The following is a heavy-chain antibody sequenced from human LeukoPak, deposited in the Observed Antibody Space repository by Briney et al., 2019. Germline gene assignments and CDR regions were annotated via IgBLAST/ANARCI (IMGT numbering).Heavy chain of an antibody. CDR1: GGSISSYY. CDR3: ARGGSTLHSAGGHDIEFYYYYYMDV. Sequence: SETLSLTCTVSGGSISSYYWSWIGQPAGKGLEWIGRIYTSGSTNYNPSLKSRVTMSVDTSKNQFSLKLYSVTAADTAVYYCARGGSTLHSAGGHDIEFYYYYYMDVWGKGTTVTISS. J-gene: IGHJ6*03. D-gene: IGHD3-9*01. V-gene: IGHV4-4*07. CDR2: IYTSGST.